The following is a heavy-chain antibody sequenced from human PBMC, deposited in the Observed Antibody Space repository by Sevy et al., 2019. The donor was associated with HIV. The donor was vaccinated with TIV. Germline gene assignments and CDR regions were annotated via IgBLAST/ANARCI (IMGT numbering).Heavy chain of an antibody. CDR2: INQDGSET. CDR1: GFTFSSYW. D-gene: IGHD3-10*01. CDR3: ARPFYGSADY. V-gene: IGHV3-7*01. Sequence: GGSLRLSCVASGFTFSSYWMSWVRQAPGKGLEWVATINQDGSETFYVDSVKGRFTISRHNPRKSLYLQMNSLSAEDTAVYYCARPFYGSADYWGQGTLVTVSS. J-gene: IGHJ4*02.